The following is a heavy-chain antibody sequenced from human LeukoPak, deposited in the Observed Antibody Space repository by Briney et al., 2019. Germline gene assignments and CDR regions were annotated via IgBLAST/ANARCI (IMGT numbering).Heavy chain of an antibody. CDR2: IYSGGST. D-gene: IGHD6-13*01. Sequence: GGSLRLSCAASGFTVSSNYMSWVRQAPGKGLEWVSVIYSGGSTYYADSVKGRFTISRDNSKNTLYLQMNSLRAEDTAVYYCARDTSESSSGAFDIWGQGTMVTVSS. CDR1: GFTVSSNY. CDR3: ARDTSESSSGAFDI. V-gene: IGHV3-66*01. J-gene: IGHJ3*02.